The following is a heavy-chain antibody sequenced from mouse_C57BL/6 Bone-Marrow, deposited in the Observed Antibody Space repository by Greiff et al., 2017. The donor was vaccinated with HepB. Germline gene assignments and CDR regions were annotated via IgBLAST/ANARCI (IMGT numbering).Heavy chain of an antibody. CDR3: ARWVLRRYFDV. J-gene: IGHJ1*03. D-gene: IGHD1-1*01. CDR1: GYTFTSLG. V-gene: IGHV1-81*01. Sequence: QVQLKESGAELARPGASVKLSCKASGYTFTSLGISWVKQRTGQGLEWIGEIYPRSGNTYYNEKFKGKATLTADKSSSTAYMELRSLTSEDSAVYFCARWVLRRYFDVWGTGTTVTVTA. CDR2: IYPRSGNT.